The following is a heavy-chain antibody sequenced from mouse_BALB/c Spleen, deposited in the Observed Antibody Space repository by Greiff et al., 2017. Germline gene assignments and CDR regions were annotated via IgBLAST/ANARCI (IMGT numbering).Heavy chain of an antibody. CDR2: IDPENGNT. D-gene: IGHD2-1*01. J-gene: IGHJ3*01. Sequence: EVKLQESGAELVRPGALVKLSCKASGFNIKDYYMHWVKQRPEQGLEWIGWIDPENGNTIYDPKFQGKASITADTSSNTAYLQLSSLTSEDTAVYYCAYGNYAWFAYWGQGTLVTVSA. CDR1: GFNIKDYY. V-gene: IGHV14-1*02. CDR3: AYGNYAWFAY.